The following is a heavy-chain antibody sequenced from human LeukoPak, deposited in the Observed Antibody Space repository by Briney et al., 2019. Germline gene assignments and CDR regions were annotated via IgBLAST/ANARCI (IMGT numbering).Heavy chain of an antibody. CDR2: ISRDGGKI. J-gene: IGHJ2*01. CDR3: ARDWSTVTTTWYFDL. D-gene: IGHD4-17*01. Sequence: PGGSLRLSCAASGFTFDDYTMHWVRQAPGKGLQWVSLISRDGGKIYYGDSVKGRFTISRDNAKNSLYLQMNSLRAEDTAVYYCARDWSTVTTTWYFDLWGRGTLVTVSS. CDR1: GFTFDDYT. V-gene: IGHV3-43*01.